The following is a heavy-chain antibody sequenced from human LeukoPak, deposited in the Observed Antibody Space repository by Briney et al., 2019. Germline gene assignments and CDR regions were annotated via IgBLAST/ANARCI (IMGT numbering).Heavy chain of an antibody. V-gene: IGHV1-18*01. Sequence: ASVKVSCKASGYTFTSYGISWVRQAPGQGLEWMGWINAYNGNTNYAQKLQGRVTMTTDTSTSTAYIELRSLRSDDTAVYYCARGVSIFGVVIGGGYFDYWGQGTLVTVSS. CDR3: ARGVSIFGVVIGGGYFDY. CDR1: GYTFTSYG. CDR2: INAYNGNT. J-gene: IGHJ4*02. D-gene: IGHD3-3*01.